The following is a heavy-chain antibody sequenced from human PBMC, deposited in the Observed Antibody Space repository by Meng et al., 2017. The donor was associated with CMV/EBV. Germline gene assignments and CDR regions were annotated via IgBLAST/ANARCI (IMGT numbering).Heavy chain of an antibody. CDR1: GSFSGYY. J-gene: IGHJ4*02. CDR2: INHSGST. V-gene: IGHV4-34*01. D-gene: IGHD3-3*01. CDR3: ARSSPLRFLEFLPPFRPN. Sequence: GSFSGYYWSWIRPPPGKGLEWIGEINHSGSTNYNPSLKSRVTISVDTSKNQFSLKLSSVTAADTAVYYCARSSPLRFLEFLPPFRPNWGQGTLVTVSS.